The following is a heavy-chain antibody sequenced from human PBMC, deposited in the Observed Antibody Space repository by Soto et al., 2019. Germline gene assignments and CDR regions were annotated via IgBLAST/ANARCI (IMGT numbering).Heavy chain of an antibody. D-gene: IGHD3-22*01. Sequence: SETLSLTCTVSGVSISSGYYYWSWIRQTPGKGLEWIGYIYYSGSTYYNPSLKSRVTISVDTSKNQFSLKLSSVTAADTAVYYCARSVDYYDSSGYHDWGQGTLVTVSS. CDR1: GVSISSGYYY. V-gene: IGHV4-30-4*01. CDR3: ARSVDYYDSSGYHD. J-gene: IGHJ4*02. CDR2: IYYSGST.